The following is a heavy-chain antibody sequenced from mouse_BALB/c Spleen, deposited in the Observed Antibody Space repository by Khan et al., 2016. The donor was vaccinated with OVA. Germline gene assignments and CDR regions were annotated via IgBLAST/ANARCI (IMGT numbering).Heavy chain of an antibody. V-gene: IGHV1-85*01. CDR2: IFPGHGST. Sequence: QVQLQQPGTELVKPGASVKLSCKASGYTFTSYDINWVRQRPEQGLEWIGWIFPGHGSTKYNEKFKGKATLTTDKSSSTAYMQLSRLTSDDSAVYFCARLGYYGSSYGFAYWGQGTLVTVSA. D-gene: IGHD1-1*01. CDR1: GYTFTSYD. J-gene: IGHJ3*01. CDR3: ARLGYYGSSYGFAY.